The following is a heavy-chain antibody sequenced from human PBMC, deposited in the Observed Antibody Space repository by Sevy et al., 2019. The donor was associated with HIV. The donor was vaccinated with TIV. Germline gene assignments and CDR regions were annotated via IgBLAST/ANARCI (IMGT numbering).Heavy chain of an antibody. CDR3: AREGSTWAGWFDP. CDR2: IYSSGST. V-gene: IGHV4-61*02. D-gene: IGHD2-2*01. CDR1: GGSISSGSYY. Sequence: SETLSLTCTVSGGSISSGSYYWSWIRQPAGKGLEWIGRIYSSGSTNYNPSLKSRVTISVDTSKNQFSLRLSSVPAADTAVYYCAREGSTWAGWFDPWGQGTLVTVSS. J-gene: IGHJ5*02.